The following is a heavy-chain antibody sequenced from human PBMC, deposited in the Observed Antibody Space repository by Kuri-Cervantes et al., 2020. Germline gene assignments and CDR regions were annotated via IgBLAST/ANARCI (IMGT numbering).Heavy chain of an antibody. CDR1: GGSISSGGYY. CDR2: IYYSGST. CDR3: ARGRDDAFDI. Sequence: SETLSLTCTVSGGSISSGGYYWSWIRQHPGKGLEWIGYIYYSGSTYYNPSLKSRVTISVDTSKNQFSLKLSSVTAADTAVYYCARGRDDAFDIWGQGTMVTVSS. V-gene: IGHV4-31*03. J-gene: IGHJ3*02.